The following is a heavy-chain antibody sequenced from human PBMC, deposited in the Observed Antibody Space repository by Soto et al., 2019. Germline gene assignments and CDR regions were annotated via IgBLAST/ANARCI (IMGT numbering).Heavy chain of an antibody. J-gene: IGHJ5*02. CDR2: IFYSGTT. Sequence: PSKTLSLTCAVSGGSISRGGYYWNWIRQHPGKGLEWIGYIFYSGTTYYNPSLKSRVTISVDSSKNQFSLKLSSVTAADTAVYYCARSVDPWGQGTLVTVSS. CDR3: ARSVDP. V-gene: IGHV4-31*11. CDR1: GGSISRGGYY.